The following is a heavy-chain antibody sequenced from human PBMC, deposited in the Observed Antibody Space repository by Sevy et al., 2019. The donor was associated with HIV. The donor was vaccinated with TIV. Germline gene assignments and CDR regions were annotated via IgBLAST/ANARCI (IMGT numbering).Heavy chain of an antibody. D-gene: IGHD3-3*01. CDR3: AREYRFDYDPRYYYYYGMDV. CDR1: GLTFSSYE. CDR2: ISSSGSTI. V-gene: IGHV3-48*03. Sequence: GGSLRLSCAASGLTFSSYEMNWVRQAPGKGLEWVSDISSSGSTIYYADSVKGRFTISRDNAKNSLYLQMNSLRAEDTAVYYCAREYRFDYDPRYYYYYGMDVWGQGTPVTVSS. J-gene: IGHJ6*02.